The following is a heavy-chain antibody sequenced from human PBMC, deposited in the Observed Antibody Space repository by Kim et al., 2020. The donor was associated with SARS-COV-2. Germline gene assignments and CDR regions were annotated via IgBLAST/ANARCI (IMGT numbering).Heavy chain of an antibody. J-gene: IGHJ4*02. Sequence: GGSLRLSCAASGFTFSSYSMNWVRQAPGKGLEWVSSISSSSSYIYYADSVKGRFTISRDNAKNSLYLQMNSLRAEDTAVYYCARDVIAAADSLIDYWGQGTLVTVSS. V-gene: IGHV3-21*04. CDR1: GFTFSSYS. CDR3: ARDVIAAADSLIDY. D-gene: IGHD6-13*01. CDR2: ISSSSSYI.